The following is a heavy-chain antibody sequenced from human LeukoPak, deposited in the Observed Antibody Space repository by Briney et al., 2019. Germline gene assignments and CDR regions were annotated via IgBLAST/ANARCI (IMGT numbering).Heavy chain of an antibody. D-gene: IGHD3-22*01. V-gene: IGHV3-53*01. CDR1: GFILSNCA. CDR2: IYSGGST. CDR3: ARDRPYDSSGGFDY. Sequence: PGGSLRLSCAASGFILSNCAMTWVRQAPGKGLEWVSVIYSGGSTYYADSVKGRFTISRDNSKNTLYLQMNSLRAEDTAVYYCARDRPYDSSGGFDYWGQGTLVTVSS. J-gene: IGHJ4*02.